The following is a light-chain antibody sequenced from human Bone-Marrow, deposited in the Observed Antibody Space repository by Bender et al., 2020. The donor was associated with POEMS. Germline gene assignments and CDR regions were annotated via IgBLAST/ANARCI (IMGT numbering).Light chain of an antibody. V-gene: IGLV2-14*01. CDR1: SSDVGTYNF. CDR2: EVS. Sequence: QSALTQPASVSGSLGQSITIFCTGTSSDVGTYNFVSWYQQHPGKAPKLMIYEVSNRPSGVSNRFSGSKSGNTASLTISGLQAEDEADYYCQTWDNRFVVFGGGTRLTV. CDR3: QTWDNRFVV. J-gene: IGLJ2*01.